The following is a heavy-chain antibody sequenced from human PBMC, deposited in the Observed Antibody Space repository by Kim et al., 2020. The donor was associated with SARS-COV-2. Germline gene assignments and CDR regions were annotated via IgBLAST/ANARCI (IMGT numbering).Heavy chain of an antibody. J-gene: IGHJ4*02. Sequence: SGPTLVNPTQTLRLTCTFSGFSLTTHGMCVTWIRQSPGKAPEWLGSLDSDDDTYYRESLKTRLTISKGTSRNQVVLTVTNMDPADTATYFCARLYRPQSEMDWGQGTLVAVSS. CDR3: ARLYRPQSEMD. CDR2: LDSDDDT. D-gene: IGHD2-15*01. CDR1: GFSLTTHGMC. V-gene: IGHV2-70*11.